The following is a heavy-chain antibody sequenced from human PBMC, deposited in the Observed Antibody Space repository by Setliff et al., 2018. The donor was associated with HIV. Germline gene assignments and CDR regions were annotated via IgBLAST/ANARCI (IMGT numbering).Heavy chain of an antibody. V-gene: IGHV4-61*02. CDR3: ARWRHSSTWYMGFDP. CDR1: GGSISSGSYY. D-gene: IGHD6-13*01. CDR2: IYTTGIT. J-gene: IGHJ5*02. Sequence: SETLSLTCTVSGGSISSGSYYWSWIRQPAGKGLEWIGRIYTTGITNYIPSLKSRVTISLDTSKNQFSLKLTSVTAADTAVYYCARWRHSSTWYMGFDPWGRGILVTVSS.